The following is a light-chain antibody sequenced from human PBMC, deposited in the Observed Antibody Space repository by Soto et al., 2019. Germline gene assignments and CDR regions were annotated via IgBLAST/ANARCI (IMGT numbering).Light chain of an antibody. CDR2: EVS. CDR3: TSYAGSNNFFYV. V-gene: IGLV2-8*01. J-gene: IGLJ1*01. CDR1: SSDVGGYNY. Sequence: QSVLTQPPSPSGSPGQSVTISCTGTSSDVGGYNYVSWYQQHPGKAPKLMIYEVSKRPSGVPDRFSGSKSGNTASLTVSGLQAEDEADYYCTSYAGSNNFFYVFGTGTKVTVL.